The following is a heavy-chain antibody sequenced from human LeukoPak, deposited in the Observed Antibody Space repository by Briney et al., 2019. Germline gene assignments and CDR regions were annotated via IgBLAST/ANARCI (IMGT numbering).Heavy chain of an antibody. J-gene: IGHJ4*02. V-gene: IGHV1-46*01. CDR2: ITPSGGIT. CDR3: ATEGKMVRGVYADY. D-gene: IGHD3-10*01. Sequence: GASVKVSCKSFGYTFTSYYIHWVRQAPGQGLEWMGMITPSGGITKYSDQFQGRVTMTADTSTDTVYMELSSLRSEDTAVYYCATEGKMVRGVYADYWGQGTLVTVSS. CDR1: GYTFTSYY.